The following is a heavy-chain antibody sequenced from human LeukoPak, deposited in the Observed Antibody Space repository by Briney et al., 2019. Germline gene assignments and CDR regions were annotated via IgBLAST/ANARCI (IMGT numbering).Heavy chain of an antibody. D-gene: IGHD6-6*01. CDR2: ISAYNGNT. CDR3: ARDLSSSSDY. Sequence: ASVKVSCKASGYTFTSYDINWVRQATGQGLEWMGWISAYNGNTNYAQKLQGRVTMTTDTSTSTAYMELRSLRSDDTAVYYCARDLSSSSDYWGQGNLVTVSS. V-gene: IGHV1-18*01. J-gene: IGHJ4*02. CDR1: GYTFTSYD.